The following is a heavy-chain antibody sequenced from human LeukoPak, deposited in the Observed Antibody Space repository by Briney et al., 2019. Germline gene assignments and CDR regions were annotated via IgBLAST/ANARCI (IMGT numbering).Heavy chain of an antibody. CDR3: ARGPYSSGGYYFDY. D-gene: IGHD6-19*01. J-gene: IGHJ4*02. Sequence: GGSLRLSCAASGFTFSSYWMHWVRQAPGKGLVWVSRINSDGSSTNYADSVKGRFTISRDNAKNTLYLQMNSLRAEDTAVYYCARGPYSSGGYYFDYWGQGTLVTVSS. V-gene: IGHV3-74*01. CDR1: GFTFSSYW. CDR2: INSDGSST.